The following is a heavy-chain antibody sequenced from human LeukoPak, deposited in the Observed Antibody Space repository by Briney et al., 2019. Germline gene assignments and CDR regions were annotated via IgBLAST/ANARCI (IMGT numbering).Heavy chain of an antibody. Sequence: SETLSLTCAVYGGSFSGYYWSWLRQPPGKGLEWIVSIYHSGSTYYNPSLKSRGTISVDTSKNQFSLKLSSVTAADTAVYYCASRLPTTVTTGDSTDYWGQGTLVTVSS. J-gene: IGHJ4*02. V-gene: IGHV4-34*01. CDR2: IYHSGST. CDR1: GGSFSGYY. CDR3: ASRLPTTVTTGDSTDY. D-gene: IGHD4-11*01.